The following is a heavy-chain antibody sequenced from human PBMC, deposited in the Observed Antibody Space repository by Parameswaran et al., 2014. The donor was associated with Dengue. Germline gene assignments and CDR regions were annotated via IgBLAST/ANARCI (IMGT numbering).Heavy chain of an antibody. D-gene: IGHD2-2*01. V-gene: IGHV1-2*02. CDR2: INPNSGGT. Sequence: WVRQAPGQGLEWMGWINPNSGGTNYAQKFQGRVTMTRDTSISTAYMELSRLRSDDTAVYYCARVIYCSSTSCPGWFDPWGQGTLVTVSS. CDR3: ARVIYCSSTSCPGWFDP. J-gene: IGHJ5*02.